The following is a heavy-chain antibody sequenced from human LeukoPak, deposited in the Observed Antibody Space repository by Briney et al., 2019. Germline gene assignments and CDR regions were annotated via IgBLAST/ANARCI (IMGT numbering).Heavy chain of an antibody. CDR3: ARVRDNYGMDV. V-gene: IGHV1-2*02. Sequence: ASVKVSCKASGYTFTVHYIHWVRQAPGQGLEWMGWINPNSGKTNYPQKFQGRVTMTRDTSISSAYMELSRLRSDDTAVYYCARVRDNYGMDVWGQGTTVIVSS. D-gene: IGHD5-24*01. J-gene: IGHJ6*02. CDR2: INPNSGKT. CDR1: GYTFTVHY.